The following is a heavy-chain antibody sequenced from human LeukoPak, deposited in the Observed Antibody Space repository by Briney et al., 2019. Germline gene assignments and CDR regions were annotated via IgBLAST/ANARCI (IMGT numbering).Heavy chain of an antibody. CDR2: MNPNSGNT. D-gene: IGHD3-22*01. CDR3: ASPAAEYYYDSSDAFDI. J-gene: IGHJ3*02. V-gene: IGHV1-8*03. Sequence: GASVKVSCKASGYTFTSYDINWVRQATGHRLEWMGWMNPNSGNTGYAQKFQGRVTITRNTSISTAYMELSSLRSEDTAVYYCASPAAEYYYDSSDAFDIWGQGTMVTVSS. CDR1: GYTFTSYD.